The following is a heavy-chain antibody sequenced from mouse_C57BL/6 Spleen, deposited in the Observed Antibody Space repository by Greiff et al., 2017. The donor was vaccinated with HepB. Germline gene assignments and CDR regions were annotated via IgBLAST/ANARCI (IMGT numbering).Heavy chain of an antibody. CDR1: GYTFTSYW. CDR3: ARISTTVVATFDY. Sequence: QVHVKQPGAELVKPGASVKMSCKASGYTFTSYWITWVKQRPGQGLEWIGDIYPGSGSTNYNEKFKSKATLTVDTSSSTAYMQLSSLTSEDSAVYYCARISTTVVATFDYWGQGTTLTVSS. CDR2: IYPGSGST. D-gene: IGHD1-1*01. J-gene: IGHJ2*01. V-gene: IGHV1-55*01.